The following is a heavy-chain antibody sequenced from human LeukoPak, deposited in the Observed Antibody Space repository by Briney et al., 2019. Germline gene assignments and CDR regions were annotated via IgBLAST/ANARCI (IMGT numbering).Heavy chain of an antibody. CDR1: GYTFTNYD. CDR2: MNPNSGNT. Sequence: ASVKVSCKASGYTFTNYDINWVRQAPGQGPEWMGWMNPNSGNTGYAQRFQGRVAMTRDTSITTAYMELSSLRSEDTAVYFCARSGFATNSHFDNWSQGTLVTVSS. J-gene: IGHJ4*02. V-gene: IGHV1-8*01. D-gene: IGHD1-26*01. CDR3: ARSGFATNSHFDN.